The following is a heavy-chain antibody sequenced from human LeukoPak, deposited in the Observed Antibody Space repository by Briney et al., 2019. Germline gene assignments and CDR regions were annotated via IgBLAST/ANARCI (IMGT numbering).Heavy chain of an antibody. V-gene: IGHV1-18*01. CDR1: GYTFTSYG. J-gene: IGHJ4*02. Sequence: ASVKVSCKASGYTFTSYGISWVRQAPGQGLEWMGWISAYNGNTNYAQKLQGRVTMTTDTSTSTAYMELRSLRSDDTAVYYCASVLWDSSGWQLDYWGQGTLVTVSS. CDR3: ASVLWDSSGWQLDY. D-gene: IGHD6-19*01. CDR2: ISAYNGNT.